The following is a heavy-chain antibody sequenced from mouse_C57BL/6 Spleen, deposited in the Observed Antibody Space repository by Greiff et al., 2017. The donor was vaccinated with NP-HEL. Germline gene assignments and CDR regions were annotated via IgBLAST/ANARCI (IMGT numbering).Heavy chain of an antibody. CDR2: INPNNGGT. Sequence: EVQLQQSGPELVKPGASVKISCKASGYTFTDYYMNWVKQSHGKSLEWIGDINPNNGGTSYNQKFKGKATLTVDKSSSTAYMELRSLTSEDSAVYYCARSDIGNYDYAMDYWGQGTSVTVSS. CDR3: ARSDIGNYDYAMDY. V-gene: IGHV1-26*01. CDR1: GYTFTDYY. D-gene: IGHD2-1*01. J-gene: IGHJ4*01.